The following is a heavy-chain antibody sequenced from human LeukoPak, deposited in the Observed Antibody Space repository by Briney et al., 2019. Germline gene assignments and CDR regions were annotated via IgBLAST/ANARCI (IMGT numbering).Heavy chain of an antibody. J-gene: IGHJ5*02. CDR2: IYYSGST. CDR1: GGSISSYY. Sequence: PSGTLSLPCPVSGGSISSYYWGWIRPPPGKGLGWVGYIYYSGSTNYNPSLKSRVTISVDTSKNQFSLKLSSVTAADTAVYYCARGKQLLWFGELLANTNWFDPWGQGTLVTVSS. CDR3: ARGKQLLWFGELLANTNWFDP. V-gene: IGHV4-59*01. D-gene: IGHD3-10*01.